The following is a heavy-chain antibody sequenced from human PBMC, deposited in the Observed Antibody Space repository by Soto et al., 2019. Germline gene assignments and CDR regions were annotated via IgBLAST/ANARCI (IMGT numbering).Heavy chain of an antibody. D-gene: IGHD3-22*01. V-gene: IGHV3-48*01. CDR2: ISSSSSTI. CDR1: GFTFSSYS. J-gene: IGHJ4*02. CDR3: ARDRTWYYYGSSGYSGEETGHDY. Sequence: TGGSLRLSCAASGFTFSSYSMNWVRQAPGKGLEWVSYISSSSSTIYYADSVKGRFTISRDNAKNSLYLQMNSLRAEDTAVYYCARDRTWYYYGSSGYSGEETGHDYWGQGTLGNVSS.